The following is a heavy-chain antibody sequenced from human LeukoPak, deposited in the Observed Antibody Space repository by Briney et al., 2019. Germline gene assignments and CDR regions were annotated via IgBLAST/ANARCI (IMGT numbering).Heavy chain of an antibody. Sequence: SVKLSCKASGGTFSSYAISWVRQAPGPGLEWMGGIIPIFGTANYAQKFQGRVTITTDESTSTAYMELSSLRSEDTAVYYCARRRGYSSSWYWFDPWGQGTLVTVSS. J-gene: IGHJ5*02. V-gene: IGHV1-69*05. CDR3: ARRRGYSSSWYWFDP. CDR2: IIPIFGTA. D-gene: IGHD6-13*01. CDR1: GGTFSSYA.